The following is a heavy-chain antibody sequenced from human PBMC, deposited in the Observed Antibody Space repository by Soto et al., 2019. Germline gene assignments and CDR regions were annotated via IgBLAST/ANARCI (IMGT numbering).Heavy chain of an antibody. J-gene: IGHJ4*02. D-gene: IGHD3-9*01. CDR3: ARAHSYYDILTGYSMSTIDY. CDR2: IRYDGSNK. CDR1: GFPFSSYG. V-gene: IGHV3-30*02. Sequence: GGSLRLSCAASGFPFSSYGMHWVRQAPGKGLEWVAVIRYDGSNKYYADSVKGRFTISRDNPKNTLYLQMNSLRAEDTAVYYCARAHSYYDILTGYSMSTIDYWGQGTLVTVSS.